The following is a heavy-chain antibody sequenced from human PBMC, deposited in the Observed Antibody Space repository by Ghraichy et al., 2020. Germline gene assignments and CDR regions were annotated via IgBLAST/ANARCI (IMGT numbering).Heavy chain of an antibody. J-gene: IGHJ3*02. CDR2: INHSGST. Sequence: SETLSLTCAVYGGSFSGYYWSWIRQPPGKGLEWIGEINHSGSTNYNPSLKSRVTISVDTSKNQFSLKLSSVTAADTAVYYCARLDSDLPTLTTVVTSAPTYLDAFDIWGQGTMVTVSS. CDR1: GGSFSGYY. V-gene: IGHV4-34*01. D-gene: IGHD4-23*01. CDR3: ARLDSDLPTLTTVVTSAPTYLDAFDI.